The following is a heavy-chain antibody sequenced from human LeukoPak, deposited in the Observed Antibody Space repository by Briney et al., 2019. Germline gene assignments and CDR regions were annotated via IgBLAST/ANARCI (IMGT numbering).Heavy chain of an antibody. Sequence: GGSLRLSCAASEFTFSSYAMSWVRQTPGKGLEWVSYISSSDNTIHYADSVKGRFTISRDNAKNSLYLEMNSLRDEDTAVYYCARVHRGYSYGRLDYWGQGTLVTVSS. D-gene: IGHD5-18*01. CDR3: ARVHRGYSYGRLDY. V-gene: IGHV3-48*02. CDR1: EFTFSSYA. CDR2: ISSSDNTI. J-gene: IGHJ4*02.